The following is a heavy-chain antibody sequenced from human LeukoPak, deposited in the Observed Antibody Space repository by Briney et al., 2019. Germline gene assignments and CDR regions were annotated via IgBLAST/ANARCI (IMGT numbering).Heavy chain of an antibody. CDR1: GFNFSSYG. CDR3: ARDQGSGCARNAFDY. D-gene: IGHD6-19*01. CDR2: IWYDGSNK. Sequence: PGGSLRLPWAAAGFNFSSYGMHWVRKAPGKGLEWVAVIWYDGSNKNYVDCVKGRFTISRDNSKNPLYLQMNSLRAEDTAVYYCARDQGSGCARNAFDYWGQGTLVTVSS. V-gene: IGHV3-33*01. J-gene: IGHJ4*02.